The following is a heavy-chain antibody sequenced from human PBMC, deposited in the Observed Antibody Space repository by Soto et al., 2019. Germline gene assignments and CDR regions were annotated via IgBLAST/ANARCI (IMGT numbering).Heavy chain of an antibody. D-gene: IGHD3-16*01. CDR2: ISTDSSRA. CDR1: GFTFNTFE. V-gene: IGHV3-23*01. Sequence: EVQLLESGGGLVQPGGSLRLSCAASGFTFNTFEMSWVRQAPGRGLEWVSFISTDSSRAYYADAVKGRFTISRDNSKHTLYLQMNSLTAEERAVYACVKGGWLDFWGQGTLVTVSS. CDR3: VKGGWLDF. J-gene: IGHJ5*01.